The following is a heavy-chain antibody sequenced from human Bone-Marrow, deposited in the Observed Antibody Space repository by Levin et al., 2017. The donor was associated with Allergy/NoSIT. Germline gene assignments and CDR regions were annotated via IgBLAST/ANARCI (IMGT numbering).Heavy chain of an antibody. Sequence: GESLKISCAASGVSFTNAWMTWVRQAPGKGLEWVGRIKSKTDGGATDYAAPVKGRFTISRDDSKNTLFLQMTSLKTEDTAVYYCTKKYQRWGQGTLVTVSS. CDR3: TKKYQR. D-gene: IGHD2-2*01. CDR1: GVSFTNAW. CDR2: IKSKTDGGAT. J-gene: IGHJ4*02. V-gene: IGHV3-15*01.